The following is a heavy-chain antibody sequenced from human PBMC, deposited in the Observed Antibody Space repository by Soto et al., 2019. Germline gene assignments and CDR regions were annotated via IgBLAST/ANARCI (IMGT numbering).Heavy chain of an antibody. Sequence: EVQLVESGGTLVQPGGSLRLSCVASGFSFSSYWMSWVRLAPGKGLECVANIKEDGSKDYYVDSVKGRFTISRDNAKNSLFLQMNSLRADDTAVYYGASHTTPAYWGQGVLVTVSS. D-gene: IGHD1-26*01. CDR1: GFSFSSYW. J-gene: IGHJ4*02. CDR2: IKEDGSKD. V-gene: IGHV3-7*01. CDR3: ASHTTPAY.